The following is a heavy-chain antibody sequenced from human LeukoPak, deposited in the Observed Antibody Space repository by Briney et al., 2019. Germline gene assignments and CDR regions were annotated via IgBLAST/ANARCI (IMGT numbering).Heavy chain of an antibody. CDR3: ARAADYYYYYMDV. CDR2: IYTSGST. D-gene: IGHD2-15*01. J-gene: IGHJ6*03. CDR1: GGSISSYY. V-gene: IGHV4-4*07. Sequence: SQTLSLTCTVSGGSISSYYWSWIRQPAGKGLEWIGCIYTSGSTNHNPSLKSRVTISVDKSKNQFSLKLSSVTAADTAVYYCARAADYYYYYMDVWGKGTAVTVSS.